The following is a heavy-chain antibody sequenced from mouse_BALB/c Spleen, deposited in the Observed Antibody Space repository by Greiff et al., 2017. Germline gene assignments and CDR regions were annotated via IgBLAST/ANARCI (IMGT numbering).Heavy chain of an antibody. CDR3: ARQGGNSWFAY. CDR2: INSNGGST. CDR1: GFTFSSYY. V-gene: IGHV5-6-2*01. D-gene: IGHD2-1*01. Sequence: EVMLVESGGGLVKLGGSLKLSCAASGFTFSSYYMSWVRQTPEKRLELVAAINSNGGSTYYPDTVKGRFTISRDNAKNTLYLQMSSLKSEDTALYYCARQGGNSWFAYWGQGTLVTVSA. J-gene: IGHJ3*01.